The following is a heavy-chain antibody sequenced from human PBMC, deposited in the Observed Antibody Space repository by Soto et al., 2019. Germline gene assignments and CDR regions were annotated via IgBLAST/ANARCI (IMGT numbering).Heavy chain of an antibody. Sequence: GGSLRLSCAASEVIFSTYWMSGVRQATGKGLEWVANINQDGSEKNYVDSVKGRFTISRDNANNSLCPQMNSLRADDSAVYYCARGRRHGYQNGNYYYYYYMDVWGKGTTVTVSS. V-gene: IGHV3-7*01. D-gene: IGHD5-12*01. CDR2: INQDGSEK. J-gene: IGHJ6*03. CDR3: ARGRRHGYQNGNYYYYYYMDV. CDR1: EVIFSTYW.